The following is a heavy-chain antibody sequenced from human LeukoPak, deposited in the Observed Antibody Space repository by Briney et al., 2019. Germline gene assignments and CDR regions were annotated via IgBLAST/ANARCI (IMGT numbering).Heavy chain of an antibody. CDR1: GFIFSSYG. V-gene: IGHV3-30*18. Sequence: GGSLRLSCAAPGFIFSSYGMHWARQAPGKGLEWLAYISYDGSNKYYAASVKDRLTIARDNSTNTLYLQMTSLRAEDAAMYYCAKDRIVGVSSGIDYWGKGTLVNVSS. D-gene: IGHD1-26*01. J-gene: IGHJ4*02. CDR3: AKDRIVGVSSGIDY. CDR2: ISYDGSNK.